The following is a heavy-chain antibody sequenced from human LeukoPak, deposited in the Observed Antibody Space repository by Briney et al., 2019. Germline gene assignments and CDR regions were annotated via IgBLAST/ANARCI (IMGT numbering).Heavy chain of an antibody. Sequence: GGSLRLSCAASGFTFSSYGMHWVRQAPGKGLEWVAVISYDGSNKYYADSVKGRFTISRDNSKNTLYLQMNSLRAEDTAVYYCALGSYFDYWGQGTLVTVSS. J-gene: IGHJ4*02. D-gene: IGHD1-26*01. CDR2: ISYDGSNK. V-gene: IGHV3-30*03. CDR1: GFTFSSYG. CDR3: ALGSYFDY.